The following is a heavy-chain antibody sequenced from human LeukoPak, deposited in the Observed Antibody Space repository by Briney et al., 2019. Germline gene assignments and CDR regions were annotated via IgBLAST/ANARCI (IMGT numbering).Heavy chain of an antibody. D-gene: IGHD2/OR15-2a*01. V-gene: IGHV3-9*01. CDR1: GFTFDDYA. CDR2: ISWNSGNI. Sequence: GGSLRLSCEASGFTFDDYAMHWVRQTPGKGLEWVSGISWNSGNIAYADFVGGRFTISRDNAKNSLSLQMNSLSDEDTAVYYCAKDAYGGATFFYYMDVWGKGTTVTVSS. J-gene: IGHJ6*03. CDR3: AKDAYGGATFFYYMDV.